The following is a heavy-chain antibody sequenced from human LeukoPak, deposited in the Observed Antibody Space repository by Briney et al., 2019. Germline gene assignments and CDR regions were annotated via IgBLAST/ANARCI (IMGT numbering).Heavy chain of an antibody. CDR1: GGSISSYY. D-gene: IGHD2-15*01. Sequence: PSETLSLTCTVSGGSISSYYWSWIRQPPGKGLEWIGYIYYSGSTNYNPPLKSRVTISVDTSKNQFSLKLSSVTAADTAVYYCARDLPYCSGGSCYPPDAFDIWGQGTMVTVSS. CDR3: ARDLPYCSGGSCYPPDAFDI. CDR2: IYYSGST. J-gene: IGHJ3*02. V-gene: IGHV4-59*01.